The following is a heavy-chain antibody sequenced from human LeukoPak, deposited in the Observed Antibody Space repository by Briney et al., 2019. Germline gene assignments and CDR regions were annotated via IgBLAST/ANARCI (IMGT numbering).Heavy chain of an antibody. D-gene: IGHD2-2*01. J-gene: IGHJ4*02. V-gene: IGHV3-23*01. CDR1: GFTFSSYA. CDR2: VSGSAGTT. Sequence: PGGSLRLSCAASGFTFSSYAMSWVRQARGKGLEWVSAVSGSAGTTYYADSVKGRFTISRDNSKNTLYLPMNSLRAEDTALYYCARTPLVRYFDSWGQGTLVTVSS. CDR3: ARTPLVRYFDS.